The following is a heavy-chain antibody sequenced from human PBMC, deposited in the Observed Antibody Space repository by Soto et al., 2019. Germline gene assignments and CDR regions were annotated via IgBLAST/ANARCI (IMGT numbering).Heavy chain of an antibody. V-gene: IGHV1-46*01. CDR2: VNPSGGSA. CDR3: AREENCRAGTCYSESFHH. D-gene: IGHD2-15*01. Sequence: SVKVSCKTSGYIFTAYSMHWVRQAPGQGLEWMGVVNPSGGSAHYAQSFEGRVTLTRDTSTSTFYMELSSLRSEDTAVYYCAREENCRAGTCYSESFHHSCQGTCVSVSS. J-gene: IGHJ1*01. CDR1: GYIFTAYS.